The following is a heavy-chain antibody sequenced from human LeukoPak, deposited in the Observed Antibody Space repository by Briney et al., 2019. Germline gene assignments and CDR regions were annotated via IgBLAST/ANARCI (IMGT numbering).Heavy chain of an antibody. V-gene: IGHV4-39*01. CDR3: AYDSSGYAFDY. D-gene: IGHD3-22*01. Sequence: PSDPLSLTCTVSGGSISSSSYYWRWIRQPPRKRLAWIGSIYYSGSTYYNPSLKSRVTISVDTSKNQFSLKLSSVTAADTAVYYCAYDSSGYAFDYWGQGTLVTVSS. CDR2: IYYSGST. CDR1: GGSISSSSYY. J-gene: IGHJ4*02.